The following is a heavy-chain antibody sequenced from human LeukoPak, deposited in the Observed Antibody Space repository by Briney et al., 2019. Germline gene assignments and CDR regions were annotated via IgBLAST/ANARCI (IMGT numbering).Heavy chain of an antibody. Sequence: SETLSLTCTVSGGSISSYYWSWIRQPPGKGLEWIGYIYYSGSTNYNPSLKSRVTISVDTSKNQFSLKLSSVTAADTAVYYCAGGGYDFWSGYLDAFDIWGQGTMVTVSS. CDR1: GGSISSYY. V-gene: IGHV4-59*01. J-gene: IGHJ3*02. CDR3: AGGGYDFWSGYLDAFDI. CDR2: IYYSGST. D-gene: IGHD3-3*01.